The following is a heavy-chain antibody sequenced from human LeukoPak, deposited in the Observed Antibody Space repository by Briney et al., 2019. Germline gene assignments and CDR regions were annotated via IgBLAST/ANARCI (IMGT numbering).Heavy chain of an antibody. Sequence: GASVKASCKASGGTFSSYAISWVRQAPGQGLEWMGRIIPILGIANYAQKFQGRVTITADKSTSTAYMELSSLRSEDTAVYYCARGMTDSDYYYYMDVWGKGTTVTVSS. V-gene: IGHV1-69*04. CDR2: IIPILGIA. J-gene: IGHJ6*03. CDR3: ARGMTDSDYYYYMDV. D-gene: IGHD1-14*01. CDR1: GGTFSSYA.